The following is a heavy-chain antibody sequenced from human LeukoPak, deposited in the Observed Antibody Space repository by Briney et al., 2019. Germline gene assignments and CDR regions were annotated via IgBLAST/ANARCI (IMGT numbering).Heavy chain of an antibody. D-gene: IGHD3-22*01. Sequence: GASMKVSCKASGYTFTGYYMHWVRQAPGQGLEWMGWINPNSGGTNYAQKFQGRVTMTRDTSISTAYMELSRLRSDDTAVYYCARDPFEYDSSGYYNWGQGTLVTVSS. V-gene: IGHV1-2*02. J-gene: IGHJ4*02. CDR1: GYTFTGYY. CDR3: ARDPFEYDSSGYYN. CDR2: INPNSGGT.